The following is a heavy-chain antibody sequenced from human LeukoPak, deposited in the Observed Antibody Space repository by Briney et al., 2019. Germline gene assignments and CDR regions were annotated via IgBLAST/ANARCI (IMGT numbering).Heavy chain of an antibody. Sequence: SETLSLTCTVSGGSVGSGSYYWSWIRQPPGKGLEWIGYIYYSGSTNYNPSLKSRVTISVDTSKNQFSLKLSSVTAADTAVYYCARGDDYYDSSGYYWGQGTLVTVSS. CDR2: IYYSGST. CDR1: GGSVGSGSYY. CDR3: ARGDDYYDSSGYY. V-gene: IGHV4-61*01. J-gene: IGHJ4*02. D-gene: IGHD3-22*01.